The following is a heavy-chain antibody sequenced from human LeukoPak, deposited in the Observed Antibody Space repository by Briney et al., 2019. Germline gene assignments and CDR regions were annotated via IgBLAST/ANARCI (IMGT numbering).Heavy chain of an antibody. J-gene: IGHJ4*02. CDR3: AREAGRVFDY. V-gene: IGHV4-59*01. CDR1: GGSISNYY. D-gene: IGHD3-16*01. CDR2: IYYSGST. Sequence: SETLSLTCSVSGGSISNYYWGWIRQPPGKGLEWIGYIYYSGSTNYNPSLKSRVTISVDTSKNQLSLKLTSVTAADTAVYYCAREAGRVFDYWGQGTLVTVSS.